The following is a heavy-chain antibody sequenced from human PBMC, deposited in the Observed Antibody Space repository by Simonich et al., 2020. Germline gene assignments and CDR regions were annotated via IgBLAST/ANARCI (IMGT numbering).Heavy chain of an antibody. D-gene: IGHD7-27*01. Sequence: EVQLVESGGGLVQPGGSLRLSRAASGFTFSSYWMSWVRQAPGKGLEWVANIKQDGSEKYYVDSVKGRFTISRDNAKNSLYLQMNSLRAEDTAVYYCARDGLGTAYYYYMDVWGKGTTVTVSS. CDR3: ARDGLGTAYYYYMDV. V-gene: IGHV3-7*01. CDR1: GFTFSSYW. CDR2: IKQDGSEK. J-gene: IGHJ6*03.